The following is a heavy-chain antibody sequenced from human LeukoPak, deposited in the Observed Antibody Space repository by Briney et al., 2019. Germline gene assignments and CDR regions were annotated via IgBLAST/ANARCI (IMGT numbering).Heavy chain of an antibody. V-gene: IGHV7-4-1*02. J-gene: IGHJ5*02. CDR2: INTNTGNP. CDR1: GYTFTSYA. D-gene: IGHD4-17*01. Sequence: ASGKVSCKASGYTFTSYAMNWVRQAPGQGLEWMGWINTNTGNPTHAQGFTGRFVFSLDTSVSTAYLQISSLKAEDTAVYYCARGHDYGDYEGTFDPWGQGTLVTVSS. CDR3: ARGHDYGDYEGTFDP.